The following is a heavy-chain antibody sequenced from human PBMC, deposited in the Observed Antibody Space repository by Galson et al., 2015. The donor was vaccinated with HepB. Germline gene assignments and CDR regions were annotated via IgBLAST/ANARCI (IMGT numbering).Heavy chain of an antibody. CDR2: ISYDGSNK. CDR3: ASHTAVY. Sequence: SLRLSCAASGFTFSSYAMHWVRQAPGKGLEWVAVISYDGSNKYYADSVKGRFTISRDNSKNTLYLQMNSLRAEDTAVYYCASHTAVYWGQGTLVTVSS. V-gene: IGHV3-30*04. J-gene: IGHJ4*02. CDR1: GFTFSSYA.